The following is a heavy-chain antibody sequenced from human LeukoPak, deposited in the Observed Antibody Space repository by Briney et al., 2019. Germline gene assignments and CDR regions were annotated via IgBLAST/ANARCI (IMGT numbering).Heavy chain of an antibody. CDR1: GFTFSDYA. Sequence: GGSLRLSCAASGFTFSDYAMSWVRQAPGKGLEWVSAISGSGGSTYYADSVKGRFTISRDNSKKTLYLQMNSLRAEDTAVYYCVNYVRLFRGFEYWGQGTLVTVSS. CDR3: VNYVRLFRGFEY. V-gene: IGHV3-23*01. J-gene: IGHJ4*02. D-gene: IGHD2-21*01. CDR2: ISGSGGST.